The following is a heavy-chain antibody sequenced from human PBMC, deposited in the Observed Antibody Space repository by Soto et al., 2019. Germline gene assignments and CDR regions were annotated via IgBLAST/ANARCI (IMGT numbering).Heavy chain of an antibody. CDR1: GYTLTELS. CDR2: FDPEDGET. Sequence: ASVKVSCKVSGYTLTELSMHWVRQAPGKGLEWMGGFDPEDGETIYAQKFQGRVTMTEDTSTDTAYMELSSLRSEDTAVYYCASTLQYCISTSCSYYFDYWGQGTLVTFSS. CDR3: ASTLQYCISTSCSYYFDY. D-gene: IGHD2-2*01. J-gene: IGHJ4*02. V-gene: IGHV1-24*01.